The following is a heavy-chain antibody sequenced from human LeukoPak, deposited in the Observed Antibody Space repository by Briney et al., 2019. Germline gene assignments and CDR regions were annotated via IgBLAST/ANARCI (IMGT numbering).Heavy chain of an antibody. CDR3: AKSLYSGTYYFWDY. V-gene: IGHV3-23*01. D-gene: IGHD1-26*01. CDR2: ISGSGGST. J-gene: IGHJ4*02. Sequence: GGSLRLSCAASGFTFSSYAMSWVRQAPGKGLEWVSGISGSGGSTYYVDSVKGRFTISRDNSKNTLYLHMNSLRAEDTAIYYCAKSLYSGTYYFWDYWGQGTLVTVSS. CDR1: GFTFSSYA.